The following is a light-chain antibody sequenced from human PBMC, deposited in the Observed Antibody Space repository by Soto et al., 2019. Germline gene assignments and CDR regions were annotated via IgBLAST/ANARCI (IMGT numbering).Light chain of an antibody. CDR3: SSYTSSSIDYV. CDR1: SSDVGDYNY. Sequence: QSALTQPASVSGSPGQSITISCTGTSSDVGDYNYVSWYQQHPGKAPKPMIYEVSNRPSGVSNRFSGSKSGNTASLTISGLQAEDEADYYCSSYTSSSIDYVFGTGTKLTVL. V-gene: IGLV2-14*01. J-gene: IGLJ1*01. CDR2: EVS.